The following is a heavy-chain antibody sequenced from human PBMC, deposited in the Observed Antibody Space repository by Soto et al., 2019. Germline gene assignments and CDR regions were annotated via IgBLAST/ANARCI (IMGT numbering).Heavy chain of an antibody. CDR3: AILLITMVRGVIIGWFDP. D-gene: IGHD3-10*01. Sequence: GASVKVSCKASGYTFTSYDINWVRQATGQGLEWMGWMNPNSGNTGYAQKFQGRVTMTRNTSISTAYMELSSLRSEDTAVYYCAILLITMVRGVIIGWFDPWGQGTLVTVSS. V-gene: IGHV1-8*01. J-gene: IGHJ5*02. CDR1: GYTFTSYD. CDR2: MNPNSGNT.